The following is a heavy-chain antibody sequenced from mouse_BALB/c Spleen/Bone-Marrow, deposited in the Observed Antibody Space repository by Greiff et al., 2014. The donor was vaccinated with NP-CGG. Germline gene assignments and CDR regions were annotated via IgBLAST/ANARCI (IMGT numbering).Heavy chain of an antibody. CDR1: GYTFTSYY. J-gene: IGHJ4*01. V-gene: IGHV1S81*02. D-gene: IGHD2-3*01. CDR2: INPNNDGT. CDR3: ARAAYDPYAMDY. Sequence: QVQLQQPGAELVKPGASVKLSCKASGYTFTSYYMYWVKQRPGQGLEWIGEINPNNDGTNFNEKFKSKATPTVDKSSSTAYMQLSSLTSEDSAVYYCARAAYDPYAMDYWGQGTSVTVSS.